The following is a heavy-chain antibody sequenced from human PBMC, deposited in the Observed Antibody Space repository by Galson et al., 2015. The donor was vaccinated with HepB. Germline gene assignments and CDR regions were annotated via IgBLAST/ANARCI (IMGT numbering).Heavy chain of an antibody. CDR1: GFTFRSYG. V-gene: IGHV3-23*01. Sequence: SLRISCEASGFTFRSYGMSWFRQTPGKGLKWVSGFPNSGTRHYYEDSVRGRFTVSRDNYNNSLYLQMNSLRAEDTAIYYCAKYRSSGTSYYYFYLWGRGTLVTVSS. CDR2: FPNSGTRH. D-gene: IGHD6-19*01. CDR3: AKYRSSGTSYYYFYL. J-gene: IGHJ2*01.